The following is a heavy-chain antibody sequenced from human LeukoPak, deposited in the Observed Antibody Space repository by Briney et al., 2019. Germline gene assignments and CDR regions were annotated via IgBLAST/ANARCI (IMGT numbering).Heavy chain of an antibody. CDR2: INHSGST. Sequence: SETLSLTCAVYGGSFSGYYWSWIRQPPGKGLEWIGEINHSGSTNYNPSLKSRVTISVDTSKNQFSLKLSSVTAADTAVYYCAREEMATIPDYWGQGTLVTVSS. V-gene: IGHV4-34*01. J-gene: IGHJ4*02. CDR3: AREEMATIPDY. D-gene: IGHD5-24*01. CDR1: GGSFSGYY.